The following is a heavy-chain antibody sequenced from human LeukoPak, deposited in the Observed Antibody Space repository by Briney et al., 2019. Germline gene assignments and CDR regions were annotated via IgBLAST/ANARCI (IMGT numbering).Heavy chain of an antibody. D-gene: IGHD5-24*01. Sequence: GASVKVSCKASGYTFITYYMHWVRQAPGQGLERMGLINPYDGATNYAQKFQGRVTMTRDMSTNTVYMELGSLRSEDTAVYYCARSQMATTYYFDFWGQGTQVTVSS. V-gene: IGHV1-46*01. CDR1: GYTFITYY. J-gene: IGHJ4*02. CDR3: ARSQMATTYYFDF. CDR2: INPYDGAT.